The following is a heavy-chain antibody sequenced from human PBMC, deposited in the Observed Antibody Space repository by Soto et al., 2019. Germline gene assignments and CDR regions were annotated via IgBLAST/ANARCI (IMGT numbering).Heavy chain of an antibody. D-gene: IGHD6-13*01. J-gene: IGHJ4*02. CDR2: IIPIFGPA. V-gene: IGHV1-69*12. Sequence: QVQLVQSGAEVKKPGSSVKVSCKASGGTFSSYAISWVRQAPGQGLEWMGGIIPIFGPANYAQKCQGRGTIPADDSTSTAYMELSSLRSEDTAVYYCARISSNWYKDYFDYWGQGTLVTVSS. CDR3: ARISSNWYKDYFDY. CDR1: GGTFSSYA.